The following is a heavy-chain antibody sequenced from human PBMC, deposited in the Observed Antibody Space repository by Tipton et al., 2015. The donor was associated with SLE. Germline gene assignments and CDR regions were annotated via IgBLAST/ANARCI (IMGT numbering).Heavy chain of an antibody. V-gene: IGHV4-31*03. CDR1: GGSLSRGDYY. CDR2: IYHTGST. J-gene: IGHJ4*02. CDR3: ARGDSYGPWVFDS. D-gene: IGHD5-18*01. Sequence: TLSLTCTVSGGSLSRGDYYWYWIRQHPGKGLEWIGYIYHTGSTYYSPSLESRVTMSVDTSKNQFSLKLTSVTAADTAIYYCARGDSYGPWVFDSWGQGTLVTVSS.